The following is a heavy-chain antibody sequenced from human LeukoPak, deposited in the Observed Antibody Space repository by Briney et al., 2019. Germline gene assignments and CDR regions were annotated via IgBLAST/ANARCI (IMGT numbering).Heavy chain of an antibody. CDR2: IKSKSDAGTT. V-gene: IGHV3-15*01. Sequence: PGGSLRLSCAASGFTFSNAWMSWVRQAPGKGLEWVGRIKSKSDAGTTDYAAPVKGRFTISRDDSKNTLYLQMNSLKIEDTAVYYCTTGHYVWGSSCDYWGQGTLVTVPS. CDR1: GFTFSNAW. J-gene: IGHJ4*02. CDR3: TTGHYVWGSSCDY. D-gene: IGHD3-16*01.